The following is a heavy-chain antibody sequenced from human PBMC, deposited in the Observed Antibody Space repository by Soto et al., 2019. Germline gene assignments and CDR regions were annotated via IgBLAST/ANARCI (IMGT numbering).Heavy chain of an antibody. Sequence: SQTLSLTCAITGDSVSSNIAGWSWVRQSPSRGLEWLGRTYYRSKWYYEYAVSVRGRITINPDTSKNQSSLQLNSVTPEDTAVYFCARGEQYSGRIFDYWGQGTLVTVSS. D-gene: IGHD1-26*01. CDR3: ARGEQYSGRIFDY. V-gene: IGHV6-1*01. CDR2: TYYRSKWYY. J-gene: IGHJ4*01. CDR1: GDSVSSNIAG.